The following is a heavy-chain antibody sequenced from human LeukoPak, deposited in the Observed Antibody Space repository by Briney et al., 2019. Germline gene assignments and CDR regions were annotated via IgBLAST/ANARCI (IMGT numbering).Heavy chain of an antibody. J-gene: IGHJ4*02. CDR1: GFTFSSYS. V-gene: IGHV3-21*04. CDR2: ISSSSSYI. CDR3: ANVSFGESSFDY. Sequence: PGGSLRLSCAASGFTFSSYSMNWVRQAPGKGLEWVSSISSSSSYIYYADSVKGRFTISRDNAKNSLYLQMNSLRAEDTALYYCANVSFGESSFDYWGQGTLVTVSS. D-gene: IGHD3-10*01.